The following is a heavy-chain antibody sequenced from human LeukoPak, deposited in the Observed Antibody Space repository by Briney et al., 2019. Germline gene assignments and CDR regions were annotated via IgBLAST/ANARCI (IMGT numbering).Heavy chain of an antibody. V-gene: IGHV1-24*01. D-gene: IGHD2-2*01. CDR1: GYTLTELS. Sequence: EASVKVSCKVSGYTLTELSMHWVRQAPGKGLEWMGGFDPEDGETIYAQKFQGRVTMTEDTSTDTAYMELSSLRSEDTAVYYCATSVVVPAATYYYYYGMDVWGQGTTVTVSS. J-gene: IGHJ6*02. CDR2: FDPEDGET. CDR3: ATSVVVPAATYYYYYGMDV.